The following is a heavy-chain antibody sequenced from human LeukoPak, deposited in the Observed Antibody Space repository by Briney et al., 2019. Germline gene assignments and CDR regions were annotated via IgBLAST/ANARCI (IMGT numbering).Heavy chain of an antibody. Sequence: SETLSLTCTVSGYSLSSGYYWGWILQPPGKGLEWIGSIYHSGSTYYNPSLKSRVTISVDTSKNQFSLKLSSVTAADTAVYYCARVGRYYYYMDVWGKGTTVTVSS. CDR2: IYHSGST. CDR3: ARVGRYYYYMDV. CDR1: GYSLSSGYY. J-gene: IGHJ6*03. V-gene: IGHV4-38-2*02.